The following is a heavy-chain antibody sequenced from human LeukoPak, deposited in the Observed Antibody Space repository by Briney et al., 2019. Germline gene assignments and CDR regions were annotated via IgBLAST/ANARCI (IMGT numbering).Heavy chain of an antibody. Sequence: ASVKVSCKASGYTFTGYYMHWVRQAPGQGLEWMGWINPNSGGTNYAQKFQGRVTMTRDTSISTAYMELSRLRSDDTAVYYCARVSCSGTSCFRDYYYMDVWGKGTTVTVSS. D-gene: IGHD2-2*01. CDR1: GYTFTGYY. CDR3: ARVSCSGTSCFRDYYYMDV. J-gene: IGHJ6*03. CDR2: INPNSGGT. V-gene: IGHV1-2*02.